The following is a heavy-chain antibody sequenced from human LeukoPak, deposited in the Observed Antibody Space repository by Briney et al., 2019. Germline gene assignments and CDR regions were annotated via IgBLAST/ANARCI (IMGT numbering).Heavy chain of an antibody. V-gene: IGHV3-30*02. D-gene: IGHD3-10*01. CDR3: ASLRVRFGDFDY. J-gene: IGHJ4*02. Sequence: GGSLRLSCAASGFTFSSYGMHWVRQAPGKGLEWVAFIRYDGSNKYYADSVKGRFTISRDNSKNTLHLQMNSLRAEDTAVYYCASLRVRFGDFDYWGQGTLVTVSS. CDR1: GFTFSSYG. CDR2: IRYDGSNK.